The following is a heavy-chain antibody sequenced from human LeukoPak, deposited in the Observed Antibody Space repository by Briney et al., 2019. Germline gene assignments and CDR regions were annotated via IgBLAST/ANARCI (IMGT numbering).Heavy chain of an antibody. J-gene: IGHJ4*02. CDR1: GFTFSSYW. CDR2: IKQDGSEK. V-gene: IGHV3-7*01. CDR3: AKGLSRSGSAPWEYYFDY. D-gene: IGHD1-26*01. Sequence: PGGSLRLSCAASGFTFSSYWMSWVRQAPGKGLEWVANIKQDGSEKYYVDSVKGRFTISRDNSKNTLYLQMNSLRAEDTAVYYCAKGLSRSGSAPWEYYFDYWGQGTLVTVSS.